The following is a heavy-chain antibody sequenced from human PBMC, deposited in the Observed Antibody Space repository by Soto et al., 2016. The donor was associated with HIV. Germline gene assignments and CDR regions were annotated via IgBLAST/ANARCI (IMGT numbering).Heavy chain of an antibody. Sequence: QVQLVQSGPEVRRPGATVMVSCKAPAYTFTSYGISWVRQAPGQGLEWMGWISTYNGNTNYAQKFQGRVTMTTDTSTNTAYMELRSLRSDDTAIYYCAREARYYYDSSAAYRFDHWGLGTVVTVSS. D-gene: IGHD3-22*01. CDR2: ISTYNGNT. CDR1: AYTFTSYG. CDR3: AREARYYYDSSAAYRFDH. J-gene: IGHJ4*02. V-gene: IGHV1-18*01.